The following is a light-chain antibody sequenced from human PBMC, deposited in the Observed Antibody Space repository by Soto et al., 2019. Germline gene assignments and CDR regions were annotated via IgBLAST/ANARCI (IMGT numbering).Light chain of an antibody. Sequence: QSALTQPPSASGSPGQSVTISCIGTSSDVGGYNYVSGYQQHPGKAPKLMLYEVSKRPSGVPDRFSGSKSGNTASLTVSGLQAEDEAYYYCSSYAASNNLGLFGGGTKLTVL. V-gene: IGLV2-8*01. CDR2: EVS. J-gene: IGLJ2*01. CDR3: SSYAASNNLGL. CDR1: SSDVGGYNY.